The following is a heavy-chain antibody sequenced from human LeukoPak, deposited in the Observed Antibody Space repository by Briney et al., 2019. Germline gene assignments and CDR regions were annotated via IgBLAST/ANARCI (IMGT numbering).Heavy chain of an antibody. D-gene: IGHD3-16*01. CDR2: INHNGNVN. J-gene: IGHJ6*02. CDR3: ARGGGLDV. V-gene: IGHV3-7*03. CDR1: GSTFSSYW. Sequence: HPGGSLRPSCAASGSTFSSYWMNWARQAPGKGLDWVASINHNGNVNYYVDSVKGRFTISRDNAKNSLYLQMSNWRAEDTAVYFCARGGGLDVWGQGATVTVSS.